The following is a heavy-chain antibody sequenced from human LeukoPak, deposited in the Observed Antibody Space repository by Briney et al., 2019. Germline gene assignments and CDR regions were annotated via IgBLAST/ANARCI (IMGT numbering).Heavy chain of an antibody. D-gene: IGHD3-3*01. J-gene: IGHJ4*02. V-gene: IGHV4-59*01. Sequence: TSETLSLTCTVSGGSISSYYWSWIRQPPGKGLEWIGYIYYSGSTNYNPSLKSRVTISVDTSKNQFSLKLSSVTAADTAVYYCARASLRITVFGVDPPYYFDYWGQGTLVTVSS. CDR1: GGSISSYY. CDR3: ARASLRITVFGVDPPYYFDY. CDR2: IYYSGST.